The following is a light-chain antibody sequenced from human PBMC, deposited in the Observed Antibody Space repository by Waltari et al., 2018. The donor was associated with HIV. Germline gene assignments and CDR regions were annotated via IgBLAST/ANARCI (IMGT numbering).Light chain of an antibody. CDR2: DVN. CDR1: NSYIGNYNL. CDR3: CSYAGTLV. V-gene: IGLV2-23*02. J-gene: IGLJ3*02. Sequence: QSALTQPASVSGSPGQSITISCTGTNSYIGNYNLVSWYQQFPGKAPKLLIYDVNKRPSGVSKRFSGSKSGNTASLTIAGLQGEDEADYYCCSYAGTLVFGGGTRLTVL.